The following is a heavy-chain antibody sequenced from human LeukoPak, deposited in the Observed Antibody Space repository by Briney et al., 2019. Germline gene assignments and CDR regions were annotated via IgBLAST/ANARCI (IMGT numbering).Heavy chain of an antibody. CDR3: ARDPYGGYVSFSRGTDV. J-gene: IGHJ6*02. D-gene: IGHD5-12*01. V-gene: IGHV3-30*03. CDR2: ISYDGSNK. Sequence: GGSLRLSCAASGFRFSGYGMHWVRQAPGKGLEWVAVISYDGSNKYYAESMRGRFTISRDNSKNTLYLQVDSLRAEDTALFYCARDPYGGYVSFSRGTDVWGQGTTVTVSS. CDR1: GFRFSGYG.